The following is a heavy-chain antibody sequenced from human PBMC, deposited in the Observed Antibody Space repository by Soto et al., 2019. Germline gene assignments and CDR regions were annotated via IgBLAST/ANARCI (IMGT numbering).Heavy chain of an antibody. V-gene: IGHV3-23*01. J-gene: IGHJ4*02. D-gene: IGHD3-9*01. CDR1: GFTFSSYA. CDR2: ISGSGGST. CDR3: AKSLLRYYDILTGPLTPDY. Sequence: PGGSLRLSCAASGFTFSSYAMSWVRQAPGKGLEWVSAISGSGGSTYYADSVKGRFTISRDNSKNTLYLQMNSLRAEDTAVYYCAKSLLRYYDILTGPLTPDYWGQGTLVTVSS.